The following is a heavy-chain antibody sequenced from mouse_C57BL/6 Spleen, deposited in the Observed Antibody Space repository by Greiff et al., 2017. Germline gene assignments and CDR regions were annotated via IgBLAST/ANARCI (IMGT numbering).Heavy chain of an antibody. D-gene: IGHD2-10*01. CDR1: GYTFTDYG. CDR2: IDPRSGDT. J-gene: IGHJ2*01. Sequence: VQLQQSGAELARPGASVKLSCKASGYTFTDYGINWVKQRPGQGLEWIGEIDPRSGDTYYNEKFKGKATLTADKSSSTAYIELPCLTSKDSAVYFTAIDAYYCNSRSYFGYWGQGTTLTVSS. CDR3: AIDAYYCNSRSYFGY. V-gene: IGHV1-81*01.